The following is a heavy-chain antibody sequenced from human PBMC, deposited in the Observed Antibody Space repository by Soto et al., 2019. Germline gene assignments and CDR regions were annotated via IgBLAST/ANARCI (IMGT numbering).Heavy chain of an antibody. V-gene: IGHV3-33*01. D-gene: IGHD3-10*01. J-gene: IGHJ4*02. CDR3: ARERGFVRGVLRYYLDY. CDR2: IWYDGSNE. CDR1: GYSFRSYG. Sequence: QVKLVESGGGVVQPGGSLRLSCAASGYSFRSYGMHWVRQAPGKGLEWVALIWYDGSNEYYADSVQGRFTISRDNSETTVYLQMNRLSVEDTAIYYCARERGFVRGVLRYYLDYWGQGTLVTVSS.